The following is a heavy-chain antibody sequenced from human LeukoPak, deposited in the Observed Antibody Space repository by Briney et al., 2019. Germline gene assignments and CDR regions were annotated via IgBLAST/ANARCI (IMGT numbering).Heavy chain of an antibody. Sequence: PSETLSLTCTVSSGSISSYYWSWIRQPPGKGLEWIGYIYYSGSTNYNPSLKSRVTISVDTSKNQFSLKLSSVTAADTAVYYCTRAVVPAAHGGDAFDIWGQGTMVTVSS. D-gene: IGHD2-2*01. CDR1: SGSISSYY. CDR3: TRAVVPAAHGGDAFDI. J-gene: IGHJ3*02. CDR2: IYYSGST. V-gene: IGHV4-59*01.